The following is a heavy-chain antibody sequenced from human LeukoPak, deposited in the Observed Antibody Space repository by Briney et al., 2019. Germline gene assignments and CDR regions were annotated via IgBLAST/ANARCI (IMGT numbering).Heavy chain of an antibody. CDR3: AKGSMIVVVMSYGMDV. CDR2: ISWNSGII. CDR1: GFTFDDYG. D-gene: IGHD3-22*01. V-gene: IGHV3-9*01. Sequence: GGSLRLSCVASGFTFDDYGMFWVRQTPGKGLEWVSAISWNSGIIAYADSVKGRFTIFRDNAKNSLYLQMNSLRAEDTAVYYCAKGSMIVVVMSYGMDVWGQGTTVTVSS. J-gene: IGHJ6*02.